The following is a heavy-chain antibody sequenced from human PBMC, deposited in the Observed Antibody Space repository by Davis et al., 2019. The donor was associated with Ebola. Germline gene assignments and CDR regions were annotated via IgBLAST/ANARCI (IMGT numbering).Heavy chain of an antibody. J-gene: IGHJ6*02. Sequence: SETLSLTCAVYGGSFSGYYWSWIRQPPGKGLEWIGEINHSGSTNYNPSLKSRVTISVDTSKNQFSLKLSTVTAADTAVYYCARKGYYYYYYGMDVWGQGTTVTVSS. CDR2: INHSGST. CDR1: GGSFSGYY. CDR3: ARKGYYYYYYGMDV. V-gene: IGHV4-34*01.